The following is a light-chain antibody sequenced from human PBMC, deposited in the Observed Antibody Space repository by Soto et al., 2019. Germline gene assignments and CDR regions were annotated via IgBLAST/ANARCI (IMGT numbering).Light chain of an antibody. CDR3: QQRSNWPLT. V-gene: IGKV3-11*01. J-gene: IGKJ4*01. CDR2: DAS. CDR1: QSVSSY. Sequence: EIVLTQSPATLSLSPGERATLSCRASQSVSSYLAWYHQKPGQAPRLLIYDASNRATGITVRFSGSGSGTDFTLTISSLEPEDFAVYYCQQRSNWPLTFGGGTKVEIK.